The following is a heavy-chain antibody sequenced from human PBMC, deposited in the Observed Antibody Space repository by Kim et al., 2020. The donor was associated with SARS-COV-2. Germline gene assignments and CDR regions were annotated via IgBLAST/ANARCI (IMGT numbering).Heavy chain of an antibody. CDR3: TTDRVGATTADNWFDP. Sequence: GGSLRLSCAASGFTFSNAWMSWVRQAPGKGLEWVGRIKSKTDGGTTDYAAPVKGRFTISRDDSKNTLYLQMNSLKTEDTAVYYCTTDRVGATTADNWFDPWGQGTLVTVSS. V-gene: IGHV3-15*01. D-gene: IGHD1-26*01. CDR2: IKSKTDGGTT. J-gene: IGHJ5*02. CDR1: GFTFSNAW.